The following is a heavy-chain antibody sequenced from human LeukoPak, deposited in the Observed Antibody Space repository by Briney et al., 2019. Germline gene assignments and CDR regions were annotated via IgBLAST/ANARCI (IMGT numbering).Heavy chain of an antibody. CDR1: GGTFSSYA. Sequence: SVKVSCKASGGTFSSYAISWVRQAPGQGLEWMGGIIPIFGTANYAQKFQGRVTITADESTSTAYMELSSLRSEDTAVYYCARDDYYYGSGSYYNYYYMDVWGKGTTVTISS. V-gene: IGHV1-69*13. CDR3: ARDDYYYGSGSYYNYYYMDV. CDR2: IIPIFGTA. J-gene: IGHJ6*03. D-gene: IGHD3-10*01.